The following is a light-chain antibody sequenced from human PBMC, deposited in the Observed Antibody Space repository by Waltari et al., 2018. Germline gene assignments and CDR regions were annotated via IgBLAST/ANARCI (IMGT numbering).Light chain of an antibody. V-gene: IGLV2-23*02. CDR1: SSDVGFYNL. J-gene: IGLJ3*02. CDR3: CSYAGRNIWV. CDR2: DVI. Sequence: QSALTQPASVSGSPGQSITISCTGTSSDVGFYNLVSWYQQQPGKAPELVVYDVISRPSGVSNRFSGSKSGNTASLTISGLQAEDEADYYCCSYAGRNIWVCGGGTKLTVL.